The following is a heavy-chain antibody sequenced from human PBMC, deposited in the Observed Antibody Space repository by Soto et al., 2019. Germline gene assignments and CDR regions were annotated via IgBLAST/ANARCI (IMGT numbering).Heavy chain of an antibody. Sequence: PGESLKISCKGSGYNFINYWIGWVRQTPGKGLEWMGVISPGDSNTRYSPSFQGQVTISADKSISTAYLQWNSLKASDSAVYYCARRSYSSGWRHYFDYWGQGTLVTVSS. CDR2: ISPGDSNT. J-gene: IGHJ4*02. CDR3: ARRSYSSGWRHYFDY. CDR1: GYNFINYW. V-gene: IGHV5-51*01. D-gene: IGHD6-19*01.